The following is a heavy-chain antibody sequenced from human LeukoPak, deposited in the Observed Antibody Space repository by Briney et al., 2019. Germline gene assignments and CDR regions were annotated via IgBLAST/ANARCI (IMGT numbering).Heavy chain of an antibody. CDR2: IHYSGST. D-gene: IGHD5-24*01. V-gene: IGHV4-59*01. CDR1: GDSINRYY. Sequence: SETLSLNCSVSGDSINRYYWNWIRQAPGKGLEWVGYIHYSGSTNYNPSLKSRVTISADTSKKQFSLKLSSVTAADTAVYYCARLRVERYYYYYMDVWGNGTTVTVSS. CDR3: ARLRVERYYYYYMDV. J-gene: IGHJ6*03.